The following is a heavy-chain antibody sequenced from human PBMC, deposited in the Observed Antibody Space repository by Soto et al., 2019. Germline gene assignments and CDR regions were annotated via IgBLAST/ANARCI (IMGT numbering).Heavy chain of an antibody. J-gene: IGHJ6*02. CDR3: ARGSSSYYDYGMDV. Sequence: QLQLQESGSGLVRPSQTLSLTCAVSGDSISRGGYSWTWIRQPPGKALEWIGNIYDSGSTSYNPPLKSRVTMSVDTSKNQFSLSLTSVTAADTAVYFCARGSSSYYDYGMDVWGQGTTVTVSS. D-gene: IGHD6-6*01. V-gene: IGHV4-30-2*01. CDR1: GDSISRGGYS. CDR2: IYDSGST.